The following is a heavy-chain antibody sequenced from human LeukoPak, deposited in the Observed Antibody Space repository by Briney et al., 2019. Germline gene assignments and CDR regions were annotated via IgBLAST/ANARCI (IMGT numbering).Heavy chain of an antibody. CDR1: GFAFSSYW. CDR2: IKPDGSGK. CDR3: SSQPAVLDLDC. Sequence: GGSLRLSCAASGFAFSSYWMTWVRQSPGKGLEWVANIKPDGSGKNYVDSVKGRFTISRDNAKNSLYLQMKGLRVEDTAVYYCSSQPAVLDLDCWGQGALITVSS. J-gene: IGHJ4*02. D-gene: IGHD6-19*01. V-gene: IGHV3-7*01.